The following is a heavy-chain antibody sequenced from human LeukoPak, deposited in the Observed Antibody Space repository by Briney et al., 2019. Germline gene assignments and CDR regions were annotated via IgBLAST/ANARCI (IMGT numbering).Heavy chain of an antibody. D-gene: IGHD3-22*01. Sequence: PSETLSLTCTVSGGSISSYSWSWLRQPPGRGLEWIGYFYYSGNTNYNPSLKSRVTISVDTSKNQFSLKLSSVTAADTAVYYCAINYYDSSGYYDYWGQGTLVTVSS. CDR1: GGSISSYS. CDR2: FYYSGNT. CDR3: AINYYDSSGYYDY. J-gene: IGHJ4*02. V-gene: IGHV4-59*01.